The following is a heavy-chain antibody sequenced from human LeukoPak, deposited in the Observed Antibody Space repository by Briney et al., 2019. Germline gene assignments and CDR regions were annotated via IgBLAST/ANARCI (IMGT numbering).Heavy chain of an antibody. CDR1: RFTFNSYA. CDR2: IGGSNGIT. V-gene: IGHV3-23*01. CDR3: ARGIPDGERNY. J-gene: IGHJ4*02. D-gene: IGHD4-17*01. Sequence: PGGSLRLSCAASRFTFNSYAMSWVRQAPGKGLEWVSVIGGSNGITFYVGSVKGRFTISRDNSKDTLYLQMNSLRAEDTAVYYCARGIPDGERNYWGQGTLVTVSS.